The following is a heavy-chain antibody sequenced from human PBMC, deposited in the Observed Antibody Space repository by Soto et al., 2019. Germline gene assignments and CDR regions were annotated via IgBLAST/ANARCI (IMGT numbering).Heavy chain of an antibody. CDR3: VRFWPPPFYDALTDYTDAFDF. Sequence: SETLSLTCALSGRSLSSSNWWCWVRQPTGKGLEWIGEIYQSGSTNYNPSLKSRLIIYVDTSKSQFSMKLSSVTGADSAVYYCVRFWPPPFYDALTDYTDAFDFWGQGTLVTVSS. CDR2: IYQSGST. J-gene: IGHJ4*02. V-gene: IGHV4-4*02. D-gene: IGHD3-9*01. CDR1: GRSLSSSNW.